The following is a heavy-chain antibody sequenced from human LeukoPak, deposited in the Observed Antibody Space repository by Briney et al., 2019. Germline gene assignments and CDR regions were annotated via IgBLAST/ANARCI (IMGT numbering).Heavy chain of an antibody. CDR3: ARNPLAYGLHPNNWFDP. V-gene: IGHV1-2*02. CDR1: GYTFTGYY. CDR2: INPNSGGT. J-gene: IGHJ5*02. D-gene: IGHD4-17*01. Sequence: RASVKVSCKASGYTFTGYYMHWVRQAPGQGLEWMGWINPNSGGTNYAQKFQGRVTMTRDTSISTAYMELSRLRSDDTAVYYCARNPLAYGLHPNNWFDPWGQGTLVTVSS.